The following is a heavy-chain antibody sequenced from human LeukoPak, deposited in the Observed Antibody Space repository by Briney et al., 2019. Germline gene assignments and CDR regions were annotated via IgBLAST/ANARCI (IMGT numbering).Heavy chain of an antibody. CDR3: ARGLPTIWGSCRYFFDY. Sequence: SETLSLTCAVYGGSFSGYYWSWIRQPPGKGLEWIGEINHSGSTNYNPSLKSRVTISVDTSKNQFSLKLSSVTAADTAVYYCARGLPTIWGSCRYFFDYWGQGTLVTVSS. CDR2: INHSGST. V-gene: IGHV4-34*01. J-gene: IGHJ4*02. CDR1: GGSFSGYY. D-gene: IGHD3-16*02.